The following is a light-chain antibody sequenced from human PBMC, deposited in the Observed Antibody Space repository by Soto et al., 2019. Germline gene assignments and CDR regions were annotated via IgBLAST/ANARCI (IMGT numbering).Light chain of an antibody. CDR3: RQYDNLPPFT. V-gene: IGKV1-33*01. Sequence: DIQMTQSPSSLSASVGDRVTITCQASQDISNYLNWYQQKPGKAPKLLIYDASNLETGVPSRFSGSGSGTDFTSTISSRQPEDIATYYCRQYDNLPPFTFGPGTKVDIK. CDR2: DAS. CDR1: QDISNY. J-gene: IGKJ3*01.